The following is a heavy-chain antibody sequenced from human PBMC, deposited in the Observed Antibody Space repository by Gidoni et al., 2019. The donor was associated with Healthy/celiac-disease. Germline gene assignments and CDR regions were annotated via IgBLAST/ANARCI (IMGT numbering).Heavy chain of an antibody. CDR2: IGTAGDT. CDR3: ARGGGTTHYGMDV. CDR1: GFTFSSYD. Sequence: EVQLVESGGGLVQPCGSLSRSFASSGFTFSSYDMHWVRQATGKGLEWVSAIGTAGDTYYPGSVKGRFTISRENAKNSLYLQMNSLRAGDTAVYYCARGGGTTHYGMDVWGQGTTVTVSS. D-gene: IGHD2-15*01. J-gene: IGHJ6*02. V-gene: IGHV3-13*01.